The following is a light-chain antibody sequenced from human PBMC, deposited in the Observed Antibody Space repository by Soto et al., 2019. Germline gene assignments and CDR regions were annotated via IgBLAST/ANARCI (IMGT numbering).Light chain of an antibody. J-gene: IGLJ1*01. CDR1: SSNIGAGYD. V-gene: IGLV1-40*01. Sequence: QPVLTQPPSVSGAPGQRVTISCTGSSSNIGAGYDVHWYQQLPGTAPKLLIYGNSNRPSGVPDRFSGSKSGTSASLAITGLQAEDEADYYCQSYDSSLCHVFGTGTQLTVL. CDR3: QSYDSSLCHV. CDR2: GNS.